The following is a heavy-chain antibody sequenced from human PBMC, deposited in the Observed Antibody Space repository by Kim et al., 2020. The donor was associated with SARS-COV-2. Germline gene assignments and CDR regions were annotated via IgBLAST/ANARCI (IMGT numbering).Heavy chain of an antibody. CDR3: ARNTGLGGFDI. J-gene: IGHJ3*02. Sequence: SETLSLTCTVSGGSISSYYWSWIRQPPGKGLEWIGYIYYSGSTNYNPSLKSRVTISVDTSKNQFSLKLSSVTAADTAVYYCARNTGLGGFDIWGQGTMVTVSS. D-gene: IGHD3-10*01. CDR1: GGSISSYY. V-gene: IGHV4-59*08. CDR2: IYYSGST.